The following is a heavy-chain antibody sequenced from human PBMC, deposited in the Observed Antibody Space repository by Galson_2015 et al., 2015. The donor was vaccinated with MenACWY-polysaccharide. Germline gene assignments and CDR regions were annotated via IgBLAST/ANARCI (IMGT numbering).Heavy chain of an antibody. CDR1: GASVTNEAYY. J-gene: IGHJ5*02. V-gene: IGHV4-61*08. CDR2: MSYSGRA. Sequence: LSLTCTVSGASVTNEAYYWSWLRQPPGQGLEWIGYMSYSGRANSNPSLKSRVAISLGTSKNQFSLRLTSVTAADTAMYYCAREPTHVGSFGWFDPWGQGTLVTVSP. CDR3: AREPTHVGSFGWFDP. D-gene: IGHD3-10*01.